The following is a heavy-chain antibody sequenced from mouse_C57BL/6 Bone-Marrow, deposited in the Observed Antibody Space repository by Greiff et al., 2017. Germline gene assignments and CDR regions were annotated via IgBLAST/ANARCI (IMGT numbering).Heavy chain of an antibody. V-gene: IGHV5-12*01. D-gene: IGHD2-4*01. CDR3: ARHEGLRPFDY. J-gene: IGHJ2*01. Sequence: EVMLVESGGGLVQPGGSLKLSCAASGFTFSDYYMYWVRQTPEKRLEWVAYISNGGGSTYYPDTVKGRFTISRDNAKNTLYLQMSRLKSEDTAMYYCARHEGLRPFDYWGQGTTLTVSS. CDR1: GFTFSDYY. CDR2: ISNGGGST.